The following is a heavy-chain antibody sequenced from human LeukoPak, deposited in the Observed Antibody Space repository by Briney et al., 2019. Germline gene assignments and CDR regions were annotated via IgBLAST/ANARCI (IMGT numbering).Heavy chain of an antibody. Sequence: SETLSLTCTVSGGSISSYCWSWIRQPPGKGLEWIGYIYYSGSTNYNPSLKSRVTISVDTSKNQFSLKLSSVTAADTAVYYCARGLYDAFDIWGQGTMVTVSS. CDR1: GGSISSYC. CDR3: ARGLYDAFDI. J-gene: IGHJ3*02. V-gene: IGHV4-59*01. CDR2: IYYSGST. D-gene: IGHD2-2*02.